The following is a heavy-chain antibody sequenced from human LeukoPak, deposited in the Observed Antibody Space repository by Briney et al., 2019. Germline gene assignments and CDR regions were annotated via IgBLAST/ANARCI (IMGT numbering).Heavy chain of an antibody. Sequence: SVKVSCKASGGTFSSYAISWVRQAPGQGLEWMGGIIPIFGTANYAQKFQGRVTITADESTSTAYMELSSLRSEDTAVYYYAREVSSPRGYFDYWGQGTLVTVSS. CDR3: AREVSSPRGYFDY. D-gene: IGHD3-16*01. J-gene: IGHJ4*02. V-gene: IGHV1-69*13. CDR2: IIPIFGTA. CDR1: GGTFSSYA.